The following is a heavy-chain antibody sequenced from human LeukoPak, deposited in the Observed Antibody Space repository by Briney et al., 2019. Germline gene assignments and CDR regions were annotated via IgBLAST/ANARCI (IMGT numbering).Heavy chain of an antibody. CDR1: GGSISSSSYY. V-gene: IGHV4-39*01. CDR3: ARHKGVLGVRDY. D-gene: IGHD3-10*01. J-gene: IGHJ4*02. Sequence: SETLSLTCTVSGGSISSSSYYWGWIRQPPGKGLEWIGSIYYSGSTNYNPSLKSRVTISVDTSKNQFSLKLSSVTAADTAVYYCARHKGVLGVRDYWGQGTLVTVSS. CDR2: IYYSGST.